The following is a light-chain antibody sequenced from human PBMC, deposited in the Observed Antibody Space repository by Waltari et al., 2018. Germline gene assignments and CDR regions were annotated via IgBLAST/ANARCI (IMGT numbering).Light chain of an antibody. J-gene: IGLJ1*01. CDR2: SSD. CDR1: SSNIGGNV. V-gene: IGLV1-44*01. CDR3: VAWDDSLTGYV. Sequence: QSVLTQPPSTSGTPGQRVIISCSGSSSNIGGNVVNWYQQIPRTAPKLLIYSSDRRPSGVPDRCAGSKSGTSASLAISGLQSEDEADYYCVAWDDSLTGYVFGTGTKVTVL.